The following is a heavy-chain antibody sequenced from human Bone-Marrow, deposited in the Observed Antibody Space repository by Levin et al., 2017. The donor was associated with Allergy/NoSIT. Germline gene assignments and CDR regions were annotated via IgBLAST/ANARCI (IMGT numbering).Heavy chain of an antibody. D-gene: IGHD5-18*01. Sequence: GGSLRLSCAASGFTRKYWMHWVRQAPGQGLVWVSRIDNDGTTATYADSVKGRFTLSRDNAKNTVYLQMTSLRVEDTAVYYCARDLQYTMDVWGQGTTVIVSS. V-gene: IGHV3-74*03. J-gene: IGHJ6*02. CDR2: IDNDGTTA. CDR1: GFTRKYW. CDR3: ARDLQYTMDV.